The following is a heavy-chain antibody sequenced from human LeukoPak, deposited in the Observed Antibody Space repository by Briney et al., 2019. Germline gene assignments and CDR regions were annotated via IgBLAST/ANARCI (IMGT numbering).Heavy chain of an antibody. CDR3: ARGGSYYDGP. CDR2: IYYSGST. Sequence: SETLSLTCTVSGGSIGSYYWSWIRQPPGKGLEWIGYIYYSGSTNYNPSLKSRVTISVDTSKNQFSLKLSSVTAADTAVYYCARGGSYYDGPWGQGTLVTVSS. CDR1: GGSIGSYY. D-gene: IGHD1-26*01. V-gene: IGHV4-59*01. J-gene: IGHJ5*02.